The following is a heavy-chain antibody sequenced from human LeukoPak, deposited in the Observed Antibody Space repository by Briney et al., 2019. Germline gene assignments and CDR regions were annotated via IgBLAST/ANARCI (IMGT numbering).Heavy chain of an antibody. CDR3: ARGGGLDV. CDR1: GFTFSGYA. V-gene: IGHV3-21*04. CDR2: VSSTGSNT. Sequence: GGSLRLSCAASGFTFSGYAMNWVRQAPGKGLEWVSSVSSTGSNTYYADSVKGRFTISRDNAKNSLYLQMSNLRAEDTAVYFCARGGGLDVWGQGATVTVSS. D-gene: IGHD3-16*01. J-gene: IGHJ6*02.